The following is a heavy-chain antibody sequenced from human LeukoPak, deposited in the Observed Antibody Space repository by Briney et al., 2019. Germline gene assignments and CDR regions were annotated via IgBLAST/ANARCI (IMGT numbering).Heavy chain of an antibody. D-gene: IGHD3-10*01. Sequence: PGGSLRLSCAASGFTFSSYWMHWVRQAPGKGLVWVSRINTDGSSTSYADSVKGRFTISRDNAKNTLSLQMNSLRAEDTAVYYCAKSRSSGSYCIDYWGQGTLVTVSS. CDR1: GFTFSSYW. J-gene: IGHJ4*02. V-gene: IGHV3-74*01. CDR3: AKSRSSGSYCIDY. CDR2: INTDGSST.